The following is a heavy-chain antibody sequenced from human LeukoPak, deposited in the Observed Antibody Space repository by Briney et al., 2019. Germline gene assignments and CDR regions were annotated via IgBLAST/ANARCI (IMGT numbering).Heavy chain of an antibody. Sequence: ASVKVSCKASGYTFTSYYMHWVRQAPGQGLEWMGIINPSGGSTSYAQKFQGRVTMTRDTSTSTVYMELSSLRSEDTAVYYCASSGGGDYYDSSGYYPFDYRGQGTLVTVSS. V-gene: IGHV1-46*01. J-gene: IGHJ4*02. CDR1: GYTFTSYY. CDR2: INPSGGST. CDR3: ASSGGGDYYDSSGYYPFDY. D-gene: IGHD3-22*01.